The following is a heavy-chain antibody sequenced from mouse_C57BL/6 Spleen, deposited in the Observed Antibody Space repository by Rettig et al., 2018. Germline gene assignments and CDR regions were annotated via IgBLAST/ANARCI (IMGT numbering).Heavy chain of an antibody. CDR2: GEP. J-gene: IGHJ2*01. CDR3: VRSRVDY. V-gene: IGHV9-1*01. Sequence: GEPTYAEEFKGRLALSLETSASTAFLQINNLKQEDTATYFCVRSRVDYWGQGTTLTVSS.